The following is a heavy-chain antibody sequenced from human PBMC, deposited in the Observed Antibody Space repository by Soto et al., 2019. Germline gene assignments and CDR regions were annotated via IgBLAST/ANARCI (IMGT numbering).Heavy chain of an antibody. V-gene: IGHV1-18*01. J-gene: IGHJ6*02. CDR2: ISGYNGNT. CDR1: GYSFTTYG. CDR3: AREGPAPYYYYCMDV. Sequence: QVQLVQSRGEVKKPGASVKVSCKTSGYSFTTYGISWVRQAPGQGLEWMGWISGYNGNTNYAQKPQGRVTMTTDTSTSTAYMELRSLRSDDTAVYYCAREGPAPYYYYCMDVWGQGSTVTVSS.